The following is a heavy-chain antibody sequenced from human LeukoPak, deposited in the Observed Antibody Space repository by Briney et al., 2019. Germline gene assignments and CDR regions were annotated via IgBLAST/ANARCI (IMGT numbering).Heavy chain of an antibody. Sequence: SVKVSCKASGGTFSSYAISWVRQAPGQGLEWMGGIIPIFGTANYAQKFQGRVAITADESTSTAYMELSSLRSEDTAVYYCATPLPYDSSGYYHYYYYYGMDVWGQGTTVTVSS. CDR1: GGTFSSYA. CDR3: ATPLPYDSSGYYHYYYYYGMDV. D-gene: IGHD3-22*01. J-gene: IGHJ6*02. V-gene: IGHV1-69*13. CDR2: IIPIFGTA.